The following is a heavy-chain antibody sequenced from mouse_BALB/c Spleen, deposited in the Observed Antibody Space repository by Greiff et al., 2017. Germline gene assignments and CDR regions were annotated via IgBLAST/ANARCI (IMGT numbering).Heavy chain of an antibody. V-gene: IGHV1-54*01. J-gene: IGHJ4*01. CDR1: GYAFTNYL. Sequence: LQESGAELVRPGTSVKVSCKASGYAFTNYLIEWVKQRPGQGLEWIGVINPGSGGTNYNEKFKGKATLTADKSSSTAYMQLSSLTSDDSAVYFCARSSSGYVSAMDYWGQGTSVTVSS. CDR2: INPGSGGT. D-gene: IGHD3-1*01. CDR3: ARSSSGYVSAMDY.